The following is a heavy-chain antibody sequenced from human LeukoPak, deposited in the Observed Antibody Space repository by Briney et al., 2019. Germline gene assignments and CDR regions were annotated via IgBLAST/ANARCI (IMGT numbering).Heavy chain of an antibody. CDR2: ISYDGSNK. Sequence: PGRSLRLSCAASGFTFSSYAVHWVRQAPGKGLEWVAVISYDGSNKYYADSMKGRFTISRDNSKNTLYLQLNSLRSEDTAVFYCARDPSSGWPSYYFDFWGQGTLVTVSS. D-gene: IGHD6-19*01. CDR1: GFTFSSYA. V-gene: IGHV3-30*04. CDR3: ARDPSSGWPSYYFDF. J-gene: IGHJ4*02.